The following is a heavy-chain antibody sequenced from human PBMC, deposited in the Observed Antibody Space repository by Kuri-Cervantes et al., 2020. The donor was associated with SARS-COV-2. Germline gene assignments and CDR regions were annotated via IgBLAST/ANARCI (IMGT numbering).Heavy chain of an antibody. CDR1: GYTFTGYY. CDR2: IIPIFGTA. D-gene: IGHD3-10*01. V-gene: IGHV1-69*05. Sequence: SVKVSCKASGYTFTGYYMHWVRQAPGQGLEWMGGIIPIFGTANYAQKFQGRVTITTDESTSTAYMELSRLRSDDTAVYYCARSAESGGFGELLVDYWGQGTLVTVSS. CDR3: ARSAESGGFGELLVDY. J-gene: IGHJ4*02.